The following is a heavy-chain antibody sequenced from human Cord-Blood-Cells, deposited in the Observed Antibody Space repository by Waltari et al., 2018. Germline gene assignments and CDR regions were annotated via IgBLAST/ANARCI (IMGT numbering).Heavy chain of an antibody. CDR3: TRVVVVTAIPYYYYGMDV. D-gene: IGHD2-21*02. CDR1: GGTFSSYA. V-gene: IGHV1-69*01. Sequence: VQLVQSGAEVKKPVSSVKVSCKASGGTFSSYAISWVRQAPGQALEWMGGIIPIFGTANYAQKFQGRVTITADESTSTAYMELSSLRSEETAVYYCTRVVVVTAIPYYYYGMDVWSQGTTVTVSS. CDR2: IIPIFGTA. J-gene: IGHJ6*02.